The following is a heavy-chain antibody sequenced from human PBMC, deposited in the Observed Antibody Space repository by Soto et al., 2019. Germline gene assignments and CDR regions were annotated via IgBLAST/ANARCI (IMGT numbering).Heavy chain of an antibody. V-gene: IGHV3-30*18. CDR1: GFTFSSYG. Sequence: HPGGSLRLSCAASGFTFSSYGMHWVRQAPGKGLEWVAVISYDGSNKYYADSVKGRFTISRDNSKNTLYLQMNSLRAEDTAVYYCAKGYDFWREGTGMDVWGQGTTVTVSS. CDR3: AKGYDFWREGTGMDV. D-gene: IGHD3-3*01. CDR2: ISYDGSNK. J-gene: IGHJ6*02.